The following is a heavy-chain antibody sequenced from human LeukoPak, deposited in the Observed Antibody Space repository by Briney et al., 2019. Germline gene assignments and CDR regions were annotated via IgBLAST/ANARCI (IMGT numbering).Heavy chain of an antibody. CDR1: GASMSGYY. Sequence: SETLSLTCNVSGASMSGYYWSWFRQPPGKGLEWIAYIYYSGSTKYNPSLKSRVTASLDMSRNQFSLNLSPATAADTAVYYCAKHMRSWDTSIHQWGQGTWVTVSA. CDR3: AKHMRSWDTSIHQ. D-gene: IGHD1-26*01. V-gene: IGHV4-59*01. J-gene: IGHJ4*02. CDR2: IYYSGST.